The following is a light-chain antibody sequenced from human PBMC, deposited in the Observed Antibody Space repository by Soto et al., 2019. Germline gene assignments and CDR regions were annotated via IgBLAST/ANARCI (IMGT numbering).Light chain of an antibody. CDR1: QSISSW. CDR2: DAS. CDR3: QQYDSYSWT. Sequence: DIQMTQSPSTLSASVGDRVTITCRASQSISSWLAWYQQKPGKAPKLLIYDASSLESGVPSKLSGSGSGSEFTLTFSSLQPDDFATYYCQQYDSYSWTFGQGTKV. J-gene: IGKJ1*01. V-gene: IGKV1-5*01.